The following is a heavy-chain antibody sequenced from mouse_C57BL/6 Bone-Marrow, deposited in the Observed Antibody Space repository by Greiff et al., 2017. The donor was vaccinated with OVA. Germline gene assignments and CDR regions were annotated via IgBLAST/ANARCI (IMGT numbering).Heavy chain of an antibody. CDR2: INYDGSST. D-gene: IGHD1-1*01. V-gene: IGHV5-16*01. Sequence: EVKLVESEGGLVQPGSSMKLSCTASGFTFSDYYMAWVRQVPEKGLEWVANINYDGSSTYYLDSLKSRFIISRDNAKNILYLQMSSLKSEDTATYYCAREGLLLRWYFDVWGTGTTVTVSS. CDR3: AREGLLLRWYFDV. J-gene: IGHJ1*03. CDR1: GFTFSDYY.